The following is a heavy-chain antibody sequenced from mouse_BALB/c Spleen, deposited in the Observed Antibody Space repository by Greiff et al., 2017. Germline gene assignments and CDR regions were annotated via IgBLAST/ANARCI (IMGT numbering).Heavy chain of an antibody. Sequence: VQLQQSGAELVRPGVSVKISCKGSGYTFTDYAMHWVKQSHAKSLEWIGVISTYYGDASYNQKFKGKATMTVDKSSSTAYMELARLTSEDSAIYYCARDDGNFYWYFDVWGAGTTVTVSS. D-gene: IGHD2-1*01. V-gene: IGHV1S137*01. CDR2: ISTYYGDA. J-gene: IGHJ1*01. CDR1: GYTFTDYA. CDR3: ARDDGNFYWYFDV.